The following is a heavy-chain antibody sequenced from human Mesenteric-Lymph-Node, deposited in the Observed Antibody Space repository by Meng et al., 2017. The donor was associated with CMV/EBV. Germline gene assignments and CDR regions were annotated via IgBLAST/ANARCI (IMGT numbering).Heavy chain of an antibody. D-gene: IGHD6-13*01. CDR1: GFTFGDYA. CDR3: TREVYSSSWYDY. J-gene: IGHJ4*02. Sequence: GGSLRLSCTASGFTFGDYAMSWVRQAPGKGLEWVGFIRSKAYGGTTEYAASVKGRFTISRDDSKSIAYLQMNSLKTEDTDVYYCTREVYSSSWYDYWGQGTLVTVSS. V-gene: IGHV3-49*04. CDR2: IRSKAYGGTT.